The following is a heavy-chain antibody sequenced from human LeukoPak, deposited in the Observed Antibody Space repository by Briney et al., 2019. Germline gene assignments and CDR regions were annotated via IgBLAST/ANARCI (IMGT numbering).Heavy chain of an antibody. J-gene: IGHJ4*02. Sequence: GGSLRLSCAATGFTFSSYAMSWVRQAPGKGLEWVSAMSSSDDGRYYAASVRGRFTISRDTSRSTLYLQMNSLRAEDAAVYYCAKAPVTSCRGAFCYPFDYWGQGTLVTVSS. CDR1: GFTFSSYA. V-gene: IGHV3-23*01. CDR3: AKAPVTSCRGAFCYPFDY. CDR2: MSSSDDGR. D-gene: IGHD2-15*01.